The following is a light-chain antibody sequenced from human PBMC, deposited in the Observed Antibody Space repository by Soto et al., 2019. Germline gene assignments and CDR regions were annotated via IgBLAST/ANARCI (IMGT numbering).Light chain of an antibody. CDR2: AAS. Sequence: DIQLTQSPSFLSASVGDRVTITCRASQGISSYLAWYQQKPGKAPKLLIYAASTLQSGVPSRFSGSGSGTEFTLTISSLQPEDFATYYCQQLNSYPSTFGPGTKADIK. CDR3: QQLNSYPST. J-gene: IGKJ3*01. V-gene: IGKV1-9*01. CDR1: QGISSY.